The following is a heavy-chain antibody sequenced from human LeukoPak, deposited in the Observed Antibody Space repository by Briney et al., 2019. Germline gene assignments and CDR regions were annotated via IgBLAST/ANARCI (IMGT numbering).Heavy chain of an antibody. V-gene: IGHV3-43*02. Sequence: PGGSLRLSCAASGFTFDDYAMHWVRHAPGKGLEWVSLISGDGGSTYYADSVKGRFTISRDNSKNSLYLQMNSLRTEDTALYYCAKARYNWNDEGGLDYWGQGTLVTVSS. D-gene: IGHD1-1*01. CDR3: AKARYNWNDEGGLDY. J-gene: IGHJ4*02. CDR2: ISGDGGST. CDR1: GFTFDDYA.